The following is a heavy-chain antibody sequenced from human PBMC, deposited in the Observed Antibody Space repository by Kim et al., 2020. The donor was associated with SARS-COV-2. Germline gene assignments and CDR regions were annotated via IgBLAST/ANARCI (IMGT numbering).Heavy chain of an antibody. Sequence: GESLKISCKGSGYSFTSYWISWVRQMPGKGLEWMGRIDPSDSYTNYSPSFQGHVTISANKSISTAYLQWSSLKASDTAMYYCARHSVEMATIGEIDYWGQGTLVTVSS. J-gene: IGHJ4*02. CDR2: IDPSDSYT. CDR1: GYSFTSYW. D-gene: IGHD5-12*01. CDR3: ARHSVEMATIGEIDY. V-gene: IGHV5-10-1*01.